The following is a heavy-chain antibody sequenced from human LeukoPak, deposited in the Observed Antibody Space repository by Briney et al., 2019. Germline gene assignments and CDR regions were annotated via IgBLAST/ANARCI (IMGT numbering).Heavy chain of an antibody. CDR1: GGSISSGSYY. CDR2: IYTSGST. D-gene: IGHD3-22*01. CDR3: ARSFGDRSGYFPQPLSFDP. Sequence: PSETLSLTCTVSGGSISSGSYYWSWIRQPAGKGLEWIGRIYTSGSTNYNPSLKSRVTISVDTSKNQFSLKLSSVTAADTAVYYCARSFGDRSGYFPQPLSFDPWGQGTLVAVSS. J-gene: IGHJ5*02. V-gene: IGHV4-61*02.